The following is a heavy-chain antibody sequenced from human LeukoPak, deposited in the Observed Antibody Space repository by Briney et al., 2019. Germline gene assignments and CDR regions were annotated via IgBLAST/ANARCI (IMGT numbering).Heavy chain of an antibody. CDR1: GGSISDYY. CDR2: IYYSGST. V-gene: IGHV4-59*01. Sequence: SETLSLTCTVSGGSISDYYWSWIRQPPGKGLEWIGYIYYSGSTNYNPSLKSRVTISVDTSKNQFSLKLTSVTAADTAVYYCARTYPQGSGSYYYPNYYYYMDVWGKGTTVTISS. CDR3: ARTYPQGSGSYYYPNYYYYMDV. J-gene: IGHJ6*03. D-gene: IGHD3-10*01.